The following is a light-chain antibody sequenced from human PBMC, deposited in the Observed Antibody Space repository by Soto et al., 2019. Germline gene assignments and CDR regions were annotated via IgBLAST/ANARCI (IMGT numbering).Light chain of an antibody. CDR1: QSVSSN. Sequence: EIVMTQSPATLSVSPGERATLSCRASQSVSSNLAWYQQKPGQAPRLLIYGASTRATGIPARFSGSGSGTEFTLTISSLQSEDFAVYYCQQYGRSSTFGQGTKVEIK. CDR2: GAS. J-gene: IGKJ1*01. V-gene: IGKV3-15*01. CDR3: QQYGRSST.